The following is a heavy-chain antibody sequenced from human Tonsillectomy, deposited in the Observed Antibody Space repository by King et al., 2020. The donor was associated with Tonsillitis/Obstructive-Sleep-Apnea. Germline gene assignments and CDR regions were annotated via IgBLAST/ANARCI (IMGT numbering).Heavy chain of an antibody. D-gene: IGHD3-22*01. J-gene: IGHJ4*02. V-gene: IGHV1-18*01. CDR1: GYTFTSYG. CDR3: ARDSMSHYYDSSGYYTFNY. Sequence: QLVQSGAEVKKPGASVKVSCKASGYTFTSYGISWVRQAPGQGLEWMAWISAHNGHTNYAQTLQGRVTMTTDTSTSTAYMELRSLRSDDTAVYYCARDSMSHYYDSSGYYTFNYWGQGTLVTVSS. CDR2: ISAHNGHT.